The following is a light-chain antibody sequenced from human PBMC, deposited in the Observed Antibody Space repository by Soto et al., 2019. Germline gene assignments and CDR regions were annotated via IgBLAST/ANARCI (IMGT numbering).Light chain of an antibody. Sequence: QPVLTQSPSASASLGASVKLTCTLSSGHSSYAIAWHQQQPEKGPRYLMKINSDGSHSKGDGSPDRFSGSSSGAERYLTISSLQSEDEADYYCQTWVSGIEVFGGGTKLTVL. CDR1: SGHSSYA. J-gene: IGLJ2*01. V-gene: IGLV4-69*01. CDR3: QTWVSGIEV. CDR2: INSDGSH.